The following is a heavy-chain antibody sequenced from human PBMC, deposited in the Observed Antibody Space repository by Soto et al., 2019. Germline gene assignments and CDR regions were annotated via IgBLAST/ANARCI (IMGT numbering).Heavy chain of an antibody. V-gene: IGHV4-59*01. CDR1: GGSISSYY. J-gene: IGHJ4*02. CDR2: IYYSGST. Sequence: SETLSLTCTVSGGSISSYYWSWIRQPPGKGLEWIGYIYYSGSTNYNPSLKSRVTISVDTSKNQFSLKLGSVTAADTAVYYGASLTLTGTTRYFDYWGQGTLVTVSS. CDR3: ASLTLTGTTRYFDY. D-gene: IGHD1-7*01.